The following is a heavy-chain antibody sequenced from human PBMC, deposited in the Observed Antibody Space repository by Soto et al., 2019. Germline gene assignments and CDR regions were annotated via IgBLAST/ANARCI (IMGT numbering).Heavy chain of an antibody. CDR3: VKGKYCSSTSCYLYWFDP. CDR1: GFTFCSYA. D-gene: IGHD2-2*01. V-gene: IGHV3-64D*08. CDR2: ISSNGGST. Sequence: GGSLRLSCSASGFTFCSYAMHWVRQAPGKGLEYVSAISSNGGSTYYADSVKGRFTISRDNSKNTLYLQVSSLRAEDTAVYYCVKGKYCSSTSCYLYWFDPWGQGTLVTVSS. J-gene: IGHJ5*02.